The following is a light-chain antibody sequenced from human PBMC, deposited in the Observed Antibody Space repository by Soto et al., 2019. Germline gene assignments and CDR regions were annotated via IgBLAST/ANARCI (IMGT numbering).Light chain of an antibody. V-gene: IGLV8-61*01. J-gene: IGLJ3*02. CDR2: RTN. CDR3: VLYMGGGIWV. Sequence: VVTQEPSFSVSPGGTVTLTCGLSSGSVSTSYYPSWYQQTPGQAPRTLIYRTNSRSSGVPDRFSGSVLGNKAALTITGAQADDESDYYCVLYMGGGIWVFGGGTKLTVL. CDR1: SGSVSTSYY.